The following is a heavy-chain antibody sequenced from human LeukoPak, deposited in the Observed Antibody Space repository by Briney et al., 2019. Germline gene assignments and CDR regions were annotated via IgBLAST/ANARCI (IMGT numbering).Heavy chain of an antibody. CDR3: ARDPNDGYAFLDY. D-gene: IGHD2-8*01. CDR1: EFIVTNYH. Sequence: GGSLRLSCAASEFIVTNYHMDWVRQAPGKGLGWVSNIFDDGTTYYADSVKGRFIISRDISKNTAYLQMNSLRVEDTAVYYCARDPNDGYAFLDYWGQGTVVTVSS. V-gene: IGHV3-66*02. J-gene: IGHJ4*02. CDR2: IFDDGTT.